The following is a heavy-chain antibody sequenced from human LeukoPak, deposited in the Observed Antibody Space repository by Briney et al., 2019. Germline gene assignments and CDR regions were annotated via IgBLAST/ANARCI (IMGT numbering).Heavy chain of an antibody. CDR3: ATMTTVTTGRYFDY. CDR2: FDPEDGET. J-gene: IGHJ4*02. V-gene: IGHV1-24*01. CDR1: GYTLTELS. D-gene: IGHD4-17*01. Sequence: GASVKVSCKVSGYTLTELSMHWVRQAPGKGLEWMGGFDPEDGETIYAQQFQGRVTMTEDTSTDTAYMELSSLRSEDTAVYYCATMTTVTTGRYFDYWGQGTLVTVSS.